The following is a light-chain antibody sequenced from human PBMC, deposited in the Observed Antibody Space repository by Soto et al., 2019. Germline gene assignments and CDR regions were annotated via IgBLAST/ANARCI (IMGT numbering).Light chain of an antibody. V-gene: IGKV4-1*01. CDR3: QQYYDAPQT. J-gene: IGKJ1*01. Sequence: DIVLTQSPDSLAVSLGERATINCKSSQSVLYSPNNKNYLAWYQQKPGQPPKLLIYWASTRESGVPDRFSGSGSGTDFTLTISSLQAEDVAVYYCQQYYDAPQTFGQGTKVEI. CDR1: QSVLYSPNNKNY. CDR2: WAS.